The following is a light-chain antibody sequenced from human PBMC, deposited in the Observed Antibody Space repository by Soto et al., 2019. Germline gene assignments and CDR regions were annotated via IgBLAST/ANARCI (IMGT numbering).Light chain of an antibody. CDR1: QNVLYSSNKKIY. CDR2: WAS. CDR3: QQYYSSPYT. Sequence: DIVMTQSPDSLAVSLGERATINCKSSQNVLYSSNKKIYLAWYQQKPGQPPKLLISWASTRDSGVPDRFSGSGSGTDFTLTISSLQAEDVAVYYCQQYYSSPYTFGQGTKLEIK. V-gene: IGKV4-1*01. J-gene: IGKJ2*01.